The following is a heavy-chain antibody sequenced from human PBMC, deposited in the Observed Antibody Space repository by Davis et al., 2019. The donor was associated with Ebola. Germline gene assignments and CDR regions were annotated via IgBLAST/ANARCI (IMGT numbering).Heavy chain of an antibody. J-gene: IGHJ6*04. D-gene: IGHD3-3*01. CDR2: ISAYNGNT. Sequence: ASVKVSCKASGYTFTSYDISWVRQAPGQGLEWMGWISAYNGNTNYAQKLQGRVTMTTDTSTSTAYMELRSLRSDDTAVYYCARDVLRGHYYYGMDVWGKGTTVTVSS. CDR1: GYTFTSYD. CDR3: ARDVLRGHYYYGMDV. V-gene: IGHV1-18*01.